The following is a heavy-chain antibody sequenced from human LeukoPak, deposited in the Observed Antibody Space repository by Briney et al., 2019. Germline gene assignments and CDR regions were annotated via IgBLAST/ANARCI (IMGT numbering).Heavy chain of an antibody. J-gene: IGHJ3*02. Sequence: GGSLRLSCLASKFTFNNYAMTWVRQAPGKGLEWVSSISSSSRYIDYADSLKGRFTISRDNAENSLYLQMNSLRGEDTAIYYCATAPDRYDAFDIWGQGTMVTVSS. D-gene: IGHD3-10*01. CDR1: KFTFNNYA. CDR3: ATAPDRYDAFDI. V-gene: IGHV3-21*01. CDR2: ISSSSRYI.